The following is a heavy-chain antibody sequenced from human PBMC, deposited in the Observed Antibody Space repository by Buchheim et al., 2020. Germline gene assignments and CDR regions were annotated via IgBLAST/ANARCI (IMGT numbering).Heavy chain of an antibody. J-gene: IGHJ4*02. CDR1: GFTLSDHY. CDR2: TRNKAKSYTT. CDR3: ARGGVSSGWWYPDF. D-gene: IGHD6-19*01. V-gene: IGHV3-72*01. Sequence: EVQLVESGGGLVQPGGSLRLSCAAFGFTLSDHYMDWVRQAPGKGLEWVGRTRNKAKSYTTEYAASVKGRFTISRDDSTSSLYLQMNSLKTEDTAVYYCARGGVSSGWWYPDFWGQGTL.